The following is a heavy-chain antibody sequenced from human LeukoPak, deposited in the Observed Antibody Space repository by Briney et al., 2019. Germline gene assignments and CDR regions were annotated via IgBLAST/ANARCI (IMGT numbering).Heavy chain of an antibody. Sequence: SETLSLTCAVYGGSFSGYYWSWIRQPPGKGLEGIGEINHSGSTNYNPSLKSRVTISVDTSKNQFSLKLSSVTAADTAVYYCARGQTRSSSWKGDFDYWGQGTLVTVSS. CDR3: ARGQTRSSSWKGDFDY. J-gene: IGHJ4*02. CDR1: GGSFSGYY. CDR2: INHSGST. V-gene: IGHV4-34*01. D-gene: IGHD6-13*01.